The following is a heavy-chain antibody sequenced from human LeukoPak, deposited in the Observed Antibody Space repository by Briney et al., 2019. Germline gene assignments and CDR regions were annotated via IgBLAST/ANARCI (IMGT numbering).Heavy chain of an antibody. V-gene: IGHV3-30-3*01. CDR1: GFTFSSYA. J-gene: IGHJ4*02. Sequence: GSLRLSCAASGFTFSSYAMHWVRQAPGKGLEWVAVISYDGSNKYYADSVKGRFTISRDNSKNTLYLQMNSLRAEDTAVYYCARDQNDYVWGSYRYPGYWGQGTLVTVSS. D-gene: IGHD3-16*02. CDR2: ISYDGSNK. CDR3: ARDQNDYVWGSYRYPGY.